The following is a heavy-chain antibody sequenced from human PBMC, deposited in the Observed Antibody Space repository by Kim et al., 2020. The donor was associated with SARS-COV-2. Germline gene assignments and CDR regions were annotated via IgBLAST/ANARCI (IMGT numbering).Heavy chain of an antibody. CDR1: GFTFSTYA. J-gene: IGHJ4*02. V-gene: IGHV3-74*01. Sequence: GGSLRLSCVASGFTFSTYAMTWFRQVPGKGLESVSRILRDGSGATYADFVKGRFTISRDNARNTLYLQMSSLTVEDTAVYYCERAGGHWGQGTLVTVSS. CDR3: ERAGGH. CDR2: ILRDGSGA.